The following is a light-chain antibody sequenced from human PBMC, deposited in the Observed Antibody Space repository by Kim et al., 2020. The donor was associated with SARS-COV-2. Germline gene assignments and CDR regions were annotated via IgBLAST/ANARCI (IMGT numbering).Light chain of an antibody. CDR2: GAS. J-gene: IGKJ4*01. CDR3: QQYYNWPT. CDR1: QGVSQGVSSN. V-gene: IGKV3-15*01. Sequence: EIVMTQSPATLSVSPGERATLSCRASQGVSQGVSSNLAWYQQKPGQAPRLLIYGASTRATGIPARFSGSGSGTEFTLTISSLQSEDFAVYYCQQYYNWPTFGGGTKVDIK.